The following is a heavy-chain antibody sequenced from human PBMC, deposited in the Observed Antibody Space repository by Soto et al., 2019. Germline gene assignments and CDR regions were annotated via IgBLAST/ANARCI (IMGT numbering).Heavy chain of an antibody. D-gene: IGHD6-6*01. V-gene: IGHV3-23*01. CDR1: GFTFSSYA. CDR2: ISGSGGST. CDR3: AKRIAARPAPFDY. Sequence: LRLSCAASGFTFSSYAMSWVRQAPGKGLEWVSAISGSGGSTYYADSVKGRFTISRDNSKNTLYLQMNSLRAEDTAVYYCAKRIAARPAPFDYWGQGTLVTVSS. J-gene: IGHJ4*02.